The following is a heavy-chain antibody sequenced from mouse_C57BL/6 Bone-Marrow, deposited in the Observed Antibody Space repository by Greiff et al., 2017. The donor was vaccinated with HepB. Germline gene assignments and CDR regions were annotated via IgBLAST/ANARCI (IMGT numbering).Heavy chain of an antibody. Sequence: VKLMESGAELVRPGASVTLSCKASGYTFTDYEMHWVKQTPVHGLEWIGAIDPETGGTAYNQKFKGKAILTADKSSSTAYMELRSLTSEDSAVYYCTGDYHAMDYWGQGTSVTVSS. CDR3: TGDYHAMDY. J-gene: IGHJ4*01. CDR2: IDPETGGT. V-gene: IGHV1-15*01. CDR1: GYTFTDYE.